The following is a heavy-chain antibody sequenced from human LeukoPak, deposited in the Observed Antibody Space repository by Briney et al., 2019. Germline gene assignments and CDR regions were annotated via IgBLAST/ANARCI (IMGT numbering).Heavy chain of an antibody. CDR1: GGSISSYY. D-gene: IGHD3-3*01. CDR2: IYYSGST. V-gene: IGHV4-59*08. Sequence: SETLSLTCTVSGGSISSYYWSWIRQPPGKGLEWIGYIYYSGSTNYNPSLKSRVTISVDTSKNQFSLKLSSVTAADTAVYYCARHAVYDFWSGYYNPSFAFGIWGQGTMVTVSS. CDR3: ARHAVYDFWSGYYNPSFAFGI. J-gene: IGHJ3*02.